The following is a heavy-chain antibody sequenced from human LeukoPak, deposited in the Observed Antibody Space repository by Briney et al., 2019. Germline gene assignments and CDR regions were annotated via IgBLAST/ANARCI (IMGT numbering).Heavy chain of an antibody. CDR1: GFTFSSYS. V-gene: IGHV3-21*01. CDR3: ASTYYYDTQD. D-gene: IGHD3-22*01. Sequence: GGSLRLSCAASGFTFSSYSMNWLREAPGKGLEWVSSISTGSSYIYYADSVKGRFTISRDNAKNSLYLQMNSLRAEDTAVYYCASTYYYDTQDWGQGTLVTVSS. J-gene: IGHJ4*02. CDR2: ISTGSSYI.